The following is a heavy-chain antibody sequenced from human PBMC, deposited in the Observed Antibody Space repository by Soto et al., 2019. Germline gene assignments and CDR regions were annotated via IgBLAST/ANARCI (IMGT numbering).Heavy chain of an antibody. D-gene: IGHD3-9*01. CDR3: AGGPSITIFDY. V-gene: IGHV3-30*03. CDR2: ISYDGSNK. CDR1: GFTFSSYG. Sequence: GGSLRLSCAASGFTFSSYGMHWVRQAPGKGLEWVAVISYDGSNKYYADSVKGRFTISRDNSKNTLYLQMNSLRAEDTAVYYCAGGPSITIFDYWGQGTLVTVSS. J-gene: IGHJ4*02.